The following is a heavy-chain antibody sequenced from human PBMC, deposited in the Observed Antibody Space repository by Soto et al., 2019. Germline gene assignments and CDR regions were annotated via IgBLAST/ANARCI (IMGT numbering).Heavy chain of an antibody. V-gene: IGHV1-18*01. CDR3: ARGKGGGDSNY. Sequence: QVQLVQSGAEVKKPGASVKVSCKASGYTFSNYGINWVRQAPGQGLEWMGWISGYIHNTKYAQKVQGRVTMTTDTSTSTAYMEMRSLRSDDTAVYYWARGKGGGDSNYWGQGTLVTVSS. CDR2: ISGYIHNT. J-gene: IGHJ4*02. CDR1: GYTFSNYG. D-gene: IGHD2-21*02.